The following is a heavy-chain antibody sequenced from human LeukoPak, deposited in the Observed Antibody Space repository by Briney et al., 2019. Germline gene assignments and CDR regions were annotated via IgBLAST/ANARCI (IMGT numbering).Heavy chain of an antibody. J-gene: IGHJ4*02. CDR3: ASVWVTMVRGDNYFDY. Sequence: GGSLRLSCAGSGFTFSGYWMSWVRQAPGKGLEWVANIKQDGSEKYYVDSVKGRFTISRDNAKNSLYLQMNSLRAEDTAVYYCASVWVTMVRGDNYFDYWGQGTLVTVSP. D-gene: IGHD3-10*01. CDR1: GFTFSGYW. CDR2: IKQDGSEK. V-gene: IGHV3-7*01.